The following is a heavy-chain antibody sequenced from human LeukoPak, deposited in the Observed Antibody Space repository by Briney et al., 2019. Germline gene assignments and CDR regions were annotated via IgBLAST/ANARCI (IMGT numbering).Heavy chain of an antibody. CDR1: GGSISSSSYY. V-gene: IGHV4-39*07. CDR2: IYYSGST. J-gene: IGHJ4*02. CDR3: ARDLNCTNGVCPFDS. Sequence: PSETLSLTCTVSGGSISSSSYYWGWIRQPPGKGLEWIRNIYYSGSTYYNPSLKSRVTISVDTSKNQFSLKLSSVTAADTAVFYCARDLNCTNGVCPFDSWGQGTLVTVSS. D-gene: IGHD2-8*01.